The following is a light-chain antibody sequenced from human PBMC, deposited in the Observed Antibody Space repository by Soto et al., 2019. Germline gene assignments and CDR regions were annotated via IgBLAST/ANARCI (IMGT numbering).Light chain of an antibody. CDR3: SSYTSSNTLYV. V-gene: IGLV2-14*01. CDR2: DVS. J-gene: IGLJ1*01. CDR1: TSDVGDYNL. Sequence: QSALTQPASVSGSPGQSIAISCTGTTSDVGDYNLVSWYQQHPGKAPKLMIYDVSNRPSGISDRFSASKSGNTASLTISGRQAEDEADYYCSSYTSSNTLYVFGTGTKLTVL.